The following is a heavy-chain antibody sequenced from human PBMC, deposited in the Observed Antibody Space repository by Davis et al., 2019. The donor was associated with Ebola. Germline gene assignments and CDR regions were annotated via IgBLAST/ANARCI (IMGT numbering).Heavy chain of an antibody. D-gene: IGHD3-3*01. J-gene: IGHJ4*02. CDR3: ARAVFHEVLDY. V-gene: IGHV3-30*04. CDR1: GFTFRSYA. Sequence: PGGSLRLSCGGSGFTFRSYALHWVRQSPGKGLEWVAVISHDERETFYADSVKGRFTISRDNSENTLYPQMKGLTADDTAVYYCARAVFHEVLDYWGQGTPVTVSS. CDR2: ISHDERET.